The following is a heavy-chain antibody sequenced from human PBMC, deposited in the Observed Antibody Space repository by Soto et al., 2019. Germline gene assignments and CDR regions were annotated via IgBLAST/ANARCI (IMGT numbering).Heavy chain of an antibody. V-gene: IGHV1-18*04. CDR1: GYTFTSYG. CDR3: ETGLAARNPS. Sequence: ASVKVSCKASGYTFTSYGISWVRQAPGQGLEWMGWISAYNGNTNYAQKLQGRVTMTTDTSTKTPYMELRSLRSDDTAVYYGETGLAARNPSWGQGTLVTVSS. J-gene: IGHJ5*02. CDR2: ISAYNGNT. D-gene: IGHD6-6*01.